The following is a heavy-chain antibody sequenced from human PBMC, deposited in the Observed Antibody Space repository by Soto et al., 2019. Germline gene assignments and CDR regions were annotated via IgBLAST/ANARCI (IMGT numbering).Heavy chain of an antibody. CDR2: IASGSNSV. Sequence: EVQLVESGGALAKPGGSLTLSCAASGFAFTGYTMNWVRQAPGTGLGWVSSIASGSNSVDYADSLKGRFTISRDNARTSIAPHVPSLRVEDTGVYYCARDSRFYDDSGQKLYYGMVAWGQGTTVIVSS. D-gene: IGHD3-22*01. CDR1: GFAFTGYT. CDR3: ARDSRFYDDSGQKLYYGMVA. V-gene: IGHV3-21*02. J-gene: IGHJ6*02.